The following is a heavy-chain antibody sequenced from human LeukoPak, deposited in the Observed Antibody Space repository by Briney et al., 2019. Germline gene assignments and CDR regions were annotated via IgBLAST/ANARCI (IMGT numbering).Heavy chain of an antibody. J-gene: IGHJ4*02. V-gene: IGHV3-23*01. Sequence: GGSLRLSCAVSGFTFRNYAMSWVRQAPGKGLEWVSTISGSGGSTYNADSVKGRFTISRDNSKNTLYLQMNSLRAEDTALYYCAGKRSGTPAGYWGQGTLVTVSS. CDR3: AGKRSGTPAGY. CDR2: ISGSGGST. D-gene: IGHD3-10*01. CDR1: GFTFRNYA.